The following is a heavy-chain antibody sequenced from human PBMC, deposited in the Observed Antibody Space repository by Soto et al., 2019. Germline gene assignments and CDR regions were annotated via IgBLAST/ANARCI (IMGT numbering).Heavy chain of an antibody. CDR2: INPNSGNI. J-gene: IGHJ4*02. D-gene: IGHD3-10*01. V-gene: IGHV1-8*01. Sequence: XSVKVSCKASGNTLTSYDINWVRQATGHGLEWMGWINPNSGNIGYAQKFQGRVTMTRDTAIRTAYMEVSRLRSDDTAVYYCARGRASGSYYLLDYWGQGTLVTVSS. CDR3: ARGRASGSYYLLDY. CDR1: GNTLTSYD.